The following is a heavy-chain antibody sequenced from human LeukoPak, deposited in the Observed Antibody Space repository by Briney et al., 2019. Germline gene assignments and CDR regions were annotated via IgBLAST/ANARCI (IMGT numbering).Heavy chain of an antibody. CDR3: ASGEWPQDY. V-gene: IGHV3-53*01. D-gene: IGHD3-10*01. Sequence: QPGGSLRLSCAASGFTVSGNYMTWVRQAPGRGLEGVSLIYAGGNTYYPASVKGRFTISRDNSKNTLYLQMTSLRAEDTAVYYCASGEWPQDYWGQGTLVTVSS. J-gene: IGHJ4*02. CDR2: IYAGGNT. CDR1: GFTVSGNY.